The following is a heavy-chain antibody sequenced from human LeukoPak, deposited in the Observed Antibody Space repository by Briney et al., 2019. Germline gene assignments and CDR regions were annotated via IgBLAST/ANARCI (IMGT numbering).Heavy chain of an antibody. V-gene: IGHV4-34*01. D-gene: IGHD2-2*01. Sequence: SETLSLTCAVYGGSFTNFYWSWIRQPPGKVPEWIGEISHSGNTNYNTSLKSRVTISLDKSNNQIYLRLTSVTAADTAVYYCARLGGGCNSNSCYRVRYYGLDVWGQGTTVTVSS. CDR3: ARLGGGCNSNSCYRVRYYGLDV. J-gene: IGHJ6*02. CDR1: GGSFTNFY. CDR2: ISHSGNT.